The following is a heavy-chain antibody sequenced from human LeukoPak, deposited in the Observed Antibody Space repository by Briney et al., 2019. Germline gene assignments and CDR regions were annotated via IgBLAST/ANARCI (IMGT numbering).Heavy chain of an antibody. Sequence: GVLRLSCTASGFTFGDYAMSWFRQAPGKGLEWVGFIRSKAYGGTTEYAASVKGRFTISRDDSKSIAYLQMNSLKTEDTAVYYCTRGSPTIWFGLDYWGQGTLVTVSS. CDR3: TRGSPTIWFGLDY. CDR1: GFTFGDYA. D-gene: IGHD3-10*01. V-gene: IGHV3-49*03. CDR2: IRSKAYGGTT. J-gene: IGHJ4*02.